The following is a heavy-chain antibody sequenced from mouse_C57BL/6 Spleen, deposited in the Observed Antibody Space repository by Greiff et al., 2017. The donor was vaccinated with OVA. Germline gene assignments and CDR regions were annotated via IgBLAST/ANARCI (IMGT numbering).Heavy chain of an antibody. CDR2: IDPSDSYT. V-gene: IGHV1-69*01. D-gene: IGHD3-1*01. CDR3: ARSPSGLDY. J-gene: IGHJ2*01. Sequence: VKLQQPGAELVMPGASVKLSCKASGYTFTSYWMHWVKQRPGQGLEWIGEIDPSDSYTNYNQKFKGKSTLTVDKSSSTAYMQLSSLTSEDSAVYYCARSPSGLDYWGQGTTLTVSS. CDR1: GYTFTSYW.